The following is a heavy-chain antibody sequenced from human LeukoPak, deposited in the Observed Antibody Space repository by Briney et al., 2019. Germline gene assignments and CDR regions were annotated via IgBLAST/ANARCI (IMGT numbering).Heavy chain of an antibody. CDR3: AKLWTGTTSY. CDR2: ISYDGSNK. CDR1: GFTFNSYG. J-gene: IGHJ4*02. D-gene: IGHD1-1*01. V-gene: IGHV3-30*18. Sequence: GGSLRLSCAASGFTFNSYGMHWVRQAPGKGLEWVAVISYDGSNKYYADSVKGRFTISRDNSKNSLYLQMNSLRAEDTAVYYCAKLWTGTTSYWGQGTLVTVSS.